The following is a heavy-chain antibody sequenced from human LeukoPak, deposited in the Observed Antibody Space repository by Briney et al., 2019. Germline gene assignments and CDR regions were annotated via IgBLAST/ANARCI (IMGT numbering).Heavy chain of an antibody. CDR1: GYSENFYG. V-gene: IGHV1-18*01. J-gene: IGHJ4*02. D-gene: IGHD2-8*01. CDR3: AGSLGYCTSNVCYLKY. Sequence: ASVKVSCKTSGYSENFYGITWVRQVAGQGLEWMGWISAQHGQTEYAPNSQDRVTMTTDTYTNTAYMELRSLRSDNTAVYYCAGSLGYCTSNVCYLKYWGQGTLVTVSS. CDR2: ISAQHGQT.